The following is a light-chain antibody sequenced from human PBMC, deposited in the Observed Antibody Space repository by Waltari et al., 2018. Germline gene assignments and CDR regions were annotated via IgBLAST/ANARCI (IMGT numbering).Light chain of an antibody. CDR3: QQHNNWPLT. V-gene: IGKV3-15*01. J-gene: IGKJ4*01. CDR2: CAS. Sequence: EIVMTQSPATLSGSPGERATLSGRASQSVGSNLAWYQQKPGQAPRLLISCASTGATGVPARFSGSGSGTEFTLTISSLQSEDFAIYYCQQHNNWPLTFGGGTKVESK. CDR1: QSVGSN.